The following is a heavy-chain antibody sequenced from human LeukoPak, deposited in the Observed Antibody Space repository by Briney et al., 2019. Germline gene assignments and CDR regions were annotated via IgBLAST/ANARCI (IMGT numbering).Heavy chain of an antibody. Sequence: PSETLSLTYTVDGRSISIYYCSWIRQPPGKGLEWIGYIYHSGSTNYNPSLKSRVPIAVDTSKNQFSLNLTSLAASDTAIYSCARDQYGGWFYLDCWGEGTLVTVSS. J-gene: IGHJ4*02. CDR3: ARDQYGGWFYLDC. D-gene: IGHD2-21*01. CDR2: IYHSGST. CDR1: GRSISIYY. V-gene: IGHV4-59*01.